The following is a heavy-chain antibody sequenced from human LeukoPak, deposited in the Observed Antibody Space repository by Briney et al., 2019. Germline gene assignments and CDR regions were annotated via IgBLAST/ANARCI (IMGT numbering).Heavy chain of an antibody. Sequence: SGGSLRLSCAASGFTFNNYAMAWVRQAPGRRLEWVSGISGSGGSTFYSVKGRFTISRDNSKNTLFLQMNRLRAEDTAIYYCAKAGEYCPDGSCYSENYYFDYWGQGTLVTVSS. V-gene: IGHV3-23*01. CDR3: AKAGEYCPDGSCYSENYYFDY. CDR1: GFTFNNYA. D-gene: IGHD2-15*01. CDR2: ISGSGGST. J-gene: IGHJ4*02.